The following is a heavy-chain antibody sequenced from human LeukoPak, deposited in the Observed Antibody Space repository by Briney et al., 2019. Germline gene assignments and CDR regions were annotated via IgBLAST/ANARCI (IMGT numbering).Heavy chain of an antibody. CDR3: AKDRYLSLDILTGFDAFDI. Sequence: GGSLRLSCAASGFTFSSYAMSWVRQAPGKGLEWVSAISGSGGSTYYADSVKGRFTISRDNSKNTLYLQMNSLRAEDTAVYYCAKDRYLSLDILTGFDAFDIWGQGTMVTVSS. J-gene: IGHJ3*02. CDR2: ISGSGGST. CDR1: GFTFSSYA. V-gene: IGHV3-23*01. D-gene: IGHD3-9*01.